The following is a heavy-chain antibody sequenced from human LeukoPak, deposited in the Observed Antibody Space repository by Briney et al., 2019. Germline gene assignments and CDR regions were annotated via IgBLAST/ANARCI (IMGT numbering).Heavy chain of an antibody. Sequence: ASVKVSCKASGGTFSSYAISWARQAPGQGLEWMEGIIPIFGTANYAQKFQGRVTITTDESTSTAYMELSSLRSEDTAVYYCARGRYDSSGYYFYYYYYMDVWGKGTTVTVSS. J-gene: IGHJ6*03. CDR3: ARGRYDSSGYYFYYYYYMDV. CDR2: IIPIFGTA. D-gene: IGHD3-22*01. V-gene: IGHV1-69*05. CDR1: GGTFSSYA.